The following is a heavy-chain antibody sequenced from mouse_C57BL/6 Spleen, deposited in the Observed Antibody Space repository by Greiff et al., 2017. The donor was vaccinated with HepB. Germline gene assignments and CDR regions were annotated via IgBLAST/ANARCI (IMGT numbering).Heavy chain of an antibody. CDR1: GYTFTDYY. J-gene: IGHJ2*01. Sequence: VQLQQSGAELVRPGASVKLSCKASGYTFTDYYINWVKQRPGQGLEWIGRIYPGSGNTYYNEKFKGKATLTAEQSSITAYMQLSSLTSEDSAVYFCARDDYDYFDYWGQGTTLTVSS. CDR2: IYPGSGNT. V-gene: IGHV1-76*01. CDR3: ARDDYDYFDY. D-gene: IGHD2-4*01.